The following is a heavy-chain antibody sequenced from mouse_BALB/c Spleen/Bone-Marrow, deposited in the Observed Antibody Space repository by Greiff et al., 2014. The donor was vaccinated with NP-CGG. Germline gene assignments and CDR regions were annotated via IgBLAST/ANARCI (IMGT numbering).Heavy chain of an antibody. D-gene: IGHD1-1*01. Sequence: EVQLQQSGGGLVQLGGSLKLSCAASGFTFSSYTMSWVRQTPEKRLEWVAYISNGGGSTYYPDTVKGRFTISRDNAKNTLYLQMSSLKSEDTAMYYCARHGGSRGYYFDYWGQGTTLTVSS. CDR2: ISNGGGST. V-gene: IGHV5-12-2*01. CDR3: ARHGGSRGYYFDY. J-gene: IGHJ2*01. CDR1: GFTFSSYT.